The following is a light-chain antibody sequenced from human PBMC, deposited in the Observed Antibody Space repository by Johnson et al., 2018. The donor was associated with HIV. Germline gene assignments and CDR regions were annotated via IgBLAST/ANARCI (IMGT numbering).Light chain of an antibody. CDR1: SSNIGNNY. V-gene: IGLV1-51*01. J-gene: IGLJ1*01. CDR3: GTWDTSLSAGYV. Sequence: SVLTQPPSVSAAPGQKVTISCSGSSSNIGNNYVSWYQQLPGTAPKLLIYDNNKRPSGIPDRFSGSKSGKSATLGITGLQTGDEADYYCGTWDTSLSAGYVFGTGTKVTVL. CDR2: DNN.